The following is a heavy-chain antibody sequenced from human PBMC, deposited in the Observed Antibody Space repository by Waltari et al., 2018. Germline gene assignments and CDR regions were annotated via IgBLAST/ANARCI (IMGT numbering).Heavy chain of an antibody. J-gene: IGHJ4*02. V-gene: IGHV1-8*03. CDR3: ARTLGSSWYYFGY. Sequence: QVQLVQSGAEVKKPGASVTVSCKASGYTFTSYDINWVRTATGKGLEWMGGMNPNSGNTGYAQKFQGRVTITRNTSISTAYMELSSLRSEDTAVYYCARTLGSSWYYFGYWGQGTLVTVSS. CDR1: GYTFTSYD. D-gene: IGHD6-13*01. CDR2: MNPNSGNT.